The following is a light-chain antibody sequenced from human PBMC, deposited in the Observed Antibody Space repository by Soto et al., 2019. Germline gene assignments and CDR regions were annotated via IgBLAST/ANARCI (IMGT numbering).Light chain of an antibody. CDR3: QQYESYSWT. J-gene: IGKJ1*01. V-gene: IGKV1-5*01. CDR1: QSICSY. CDR2: DAS. Sequence: DIQMTQSPSSLSASVVDRVTITCRASQSICSYLNWYQQKPGRAPNLLIYDASSLQSGVPSRFSGSGSGTEFTLTISSLQPDDSATYYCQQYESYSWTFGQGTKVDI.